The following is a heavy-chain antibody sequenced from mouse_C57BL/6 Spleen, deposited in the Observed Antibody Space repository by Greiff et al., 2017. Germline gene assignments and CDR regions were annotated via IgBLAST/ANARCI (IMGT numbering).Heavy chain of an antibody. CDR3: AKNKPGGYVDY. J-gene: IGHJ2*01. Sequence: VKLMESGPGLVQPSQSLSITCTVSGFSLTSYGVHWVRQSPGKGLEWLGVIWSGGSTDYNAAFMSRLSITKDNSKSQVFFKMNRLQADDTAIYYCAKNKPGGYVDYWGQGTTLTVSS. CDR1: GFSLTSYG. V-gene: IGHV2-5*01. CDR2: IWSGGST.